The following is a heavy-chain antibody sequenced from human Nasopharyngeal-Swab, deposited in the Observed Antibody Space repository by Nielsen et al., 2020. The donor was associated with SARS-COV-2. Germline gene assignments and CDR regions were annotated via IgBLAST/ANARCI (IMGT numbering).Heavy chain of an antibody. V-gene: IGHV3-74*01. CDR2: INSDGSST. CDR3: ARATWLSSMDV. D-gene: IGHD3-22*01. J-gene: IGHJ6*02. Sequence: GESLKISCAASGFTFSSYWMHWVRQAPGKGLVWVSRINSDGSSTSYADSVKGRFTISRDNAKITLYLQMNSLRAEDTAVYYCARATWLSSMDVWGQGTTVTVSS. CDR1: GFTFSSYW.